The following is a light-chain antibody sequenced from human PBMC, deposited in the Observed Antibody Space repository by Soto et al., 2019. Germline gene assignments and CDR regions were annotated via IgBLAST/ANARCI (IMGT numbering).Light chain of an antibody. J-gene: IGKJ5*01. V-gene: IGKV4-1*01. Sequence: DIVMTQSRDSLAVSLGERATINCKSSQSILSSSNNKNSLAWFQQQPGQPPKLRIYWASTLESGVPDRFGGSGSGTDFTLTISSLQAEDVAVYYCQQYYSSVVTFGQGTRLEIK. CDR3: QQYYSSVVT. CDR2: WAS. CDR1: QSILSSSNNKNS.